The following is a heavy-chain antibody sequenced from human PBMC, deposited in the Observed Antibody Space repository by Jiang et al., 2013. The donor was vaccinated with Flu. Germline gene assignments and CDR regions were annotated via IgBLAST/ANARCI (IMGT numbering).Heavy chain of an antibody. J-gene: IGHJ4*02. D-gene: IGHD6-13*01. CDR3: ARGRGVGGYSSSWRGGHSYYFDY. V-gene: IGHV4-34*01. Sequence: LLKPSETLSLTCAVYGGSFSGYYWSWIRQPPGKGLEWIGEINHSGSTNYNPSLKSRVTISVDTSKNQFSLKLSSVTAADTAVYYCARGRGVGGYSSSWRGGHSYYFDYWGQGTLVT. CDR2: INHSGST. CDR1: GGSFSGYY.